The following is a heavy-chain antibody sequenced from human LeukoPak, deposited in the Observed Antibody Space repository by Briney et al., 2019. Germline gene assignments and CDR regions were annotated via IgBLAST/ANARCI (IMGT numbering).Heavy chain of an antibody. CDR3: AKDRISVAAPYNWFDP. J-gene: IGHJ5*02. CDR1: GFTFSNYA. D-gene: IGHD6-19*01. CDR2: VSGSGLST. Sequence: GGSLRLSCAASGFTFSNYAMSWVRQAPGKGLEWVSTVSGSGLSTYSADSVKGRFTISRDNSKNTLSLQMNSLRAEDTAVYYCAKDRISVAAPYNWFDPWGQGTLVTVSP. V-gene: IGHV3-23*01.